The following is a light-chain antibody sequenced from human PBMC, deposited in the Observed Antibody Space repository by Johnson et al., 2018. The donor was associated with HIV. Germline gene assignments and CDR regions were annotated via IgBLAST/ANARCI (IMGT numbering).Light chain of an antibody. CDR1: SSDMGHYA. CDR3: GTWDSSLSAGWV. Sequence: QSVLTQPPSVSAAPGQKVTISCSGSSSDMGHYAVSWYQELPGTAPKILIYENNKRPSGIPDRFSGSKSGTSATLGITGLQTGDEADYYCGTWDSSLSAGWVFGTGTKVTVL. V-gene: IGLV1-51*02. J-gene: IGLJ1*01. CDR2: ENN.